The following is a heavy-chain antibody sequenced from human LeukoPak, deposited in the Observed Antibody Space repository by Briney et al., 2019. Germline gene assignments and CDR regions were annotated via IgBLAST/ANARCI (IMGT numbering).Heavy chain of an antibody. Sequence: GGSLRLSCAASGFTFDDHAMHWVRQAPGKGLEWVSLISWDSTTTYYADSVKGRFTISRENSKNSLYLQMNSLRAEDTAVYYCAKEDGTVLLGVYWGQGTLVTVSS. V-gene: IGHV3-43D*03. CDR2: ISWDSTTT. CDR1: GFTFDDHA. D-gene: IGHD3-10*01. J-gene: IGHJ4*02. CDR3: AKEDGTVLLGVY.